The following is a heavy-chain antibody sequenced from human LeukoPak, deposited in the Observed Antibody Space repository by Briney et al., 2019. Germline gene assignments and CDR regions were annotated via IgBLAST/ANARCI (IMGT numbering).Heavy chain of an antibody. CDR2: IYYSGST. J-gene: IGHJ6*02. V-gene: IGHV4-59*01. CDR1: GGSISSYY. CDR3: ARTTVTDYGMDV. Sequence: SETLSLTCTVSGGSISSYYWSWIRQPPGKGLEWIGYIYYSGSTNYNPSLKSRVTISVDTSKNQFSLKLSSVTAADTAVYYCARTTVTDYGMDVWGQGTTVTVSS. D-gene: IGHD4-17*01.